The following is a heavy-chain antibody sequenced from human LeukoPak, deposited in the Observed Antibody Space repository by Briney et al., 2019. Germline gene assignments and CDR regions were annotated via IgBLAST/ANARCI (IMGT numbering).Heavy chain of an antibody. Sequence: PSETLSLSCTVSGGSISSHYWSWIRQPPGKGLEWIGYIYYSGSTNYNPSLKSRVTISVDTSKNQFSLKLSSVTAADTAVYYCARGFLTGYYNPYYFDYWGQGTLVTVSS. V-gene: IGHV4-59*08. D-gene: IGHD3-9*01. CDR3: ARGFLTGYYNPYYFDY. J-gene: IGHJ4*02. CDR1: GGSISSHY. CDR2: IYYSGST.